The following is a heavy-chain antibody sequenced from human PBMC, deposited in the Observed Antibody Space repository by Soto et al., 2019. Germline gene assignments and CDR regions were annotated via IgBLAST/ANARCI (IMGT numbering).Heavy chain of an antibody. CDR2: IYTSGST. CDR1: GGSISSYY. J-gene: IGHJ4*02. CDR3: ARDRRDGYKRYFEF. V-gene: IGHV4-4*07. Sequence: SETLSLTCTVSGGSISSYYWSWIRQPAGKGLEWIGRIYTSGSTNYNPSLKSRVTMSVDTSKNQFSLKLSSVTAADTAVYFCARDRRDGYKRYFEFWGQGNQVTVSS. D-gene: IGHD5-12*01.